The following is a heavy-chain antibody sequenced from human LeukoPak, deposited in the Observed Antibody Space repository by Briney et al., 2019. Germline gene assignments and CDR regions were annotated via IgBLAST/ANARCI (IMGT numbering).Heavy chain of an antibody. J-gene: IGHJ4*02. CDR3: ARESQSGSYGAYYFDY. CDR2: IYTSGGT. V-gene: IGHV4-4*07. Sequence: SETLSLTCTVSGGSISSYYWSWIRQPAGKGLEWIGRIYTSGGTNYNPSLKSRVTMSVDTSKNQFSLKLSSVTAADTAVYYCARESQSGSYGAYYFDYWGQGTLVTVSS. D-gene: IGHD1-26*01. CDR1: GGSISSYY.